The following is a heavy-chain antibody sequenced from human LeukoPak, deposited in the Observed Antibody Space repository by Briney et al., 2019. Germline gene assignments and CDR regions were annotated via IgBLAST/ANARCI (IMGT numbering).Heavy chain of an antibody. Sequence: GGPLRLSCAASGFTFSDHYIDWLRQAPGKGLEWVGRIRNKANSYTTEYAASVKGRFIISRDDSKNSLYLRMNSLKTEDTAVYYCARVGIVGATGYLDNWGQGTLVTVSS. J-gene: IGHJ4*02. CDR1: GFTFSDHY. V-gene: IGHV3-72*01. D-gene: IGHD1-26*01. CDR3: ARVGIVGATGYLDN. CDR2: IRNKANSYTT.